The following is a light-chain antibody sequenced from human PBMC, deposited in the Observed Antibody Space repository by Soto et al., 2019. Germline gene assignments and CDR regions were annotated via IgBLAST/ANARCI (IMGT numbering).Light chain of an antibody. Sequence: DIGMTQSPSALSAYVGDTVTITCRASPTASYWLAWYQHKPGKVPRLLIFDASKLVSGVPSRFSGSGSGSDFTLTISTLQPDDSATYYCQQYNSHSRTFGQAIKVVIK. CDR1: PTASYW. CDR3: QQYNSHSRT. CDR2: DAS. J-gene: IGKJ1*01. V-gene: IGKV1-5*01.